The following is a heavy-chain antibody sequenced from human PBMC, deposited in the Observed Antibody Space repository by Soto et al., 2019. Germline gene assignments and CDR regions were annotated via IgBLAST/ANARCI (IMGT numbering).Heavy chain of an antibody. V-gene: IGHV3-48*02. CDR2: ISSSSSNI. CDR3: ASDRSLGSNWYYYLES. J-gene: IGHJ4*02. Sequence: GGSLRLSCTASGFTFSSRAMSWVRQVAGRGLEWVSYISSSSSNIDYADSVKGRFTVSRDNAKNSLYLQMNTLRDEDTAVYYCASDRSLGSNWYYYLESWGQGTLVTVSS. CDR1: GFTFSSRA. D-gene: IGHD1-20*01.